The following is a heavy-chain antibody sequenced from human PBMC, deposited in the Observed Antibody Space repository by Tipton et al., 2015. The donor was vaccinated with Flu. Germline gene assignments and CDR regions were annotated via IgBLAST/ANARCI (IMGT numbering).Heavy chain of an antibody. J-gene: IGHJ4*02. D-gene: IGHD2-2*01. V-gene: IGHV4-39*07. CDR2: IYYSGST. CDR3: ARRVVVPAAIYFDY. Sequence: TLSLTCTVSGCSISSSSYYWGWIRQPPGKGLEWIGSIYYSGSTYYNPSLKSRVTISVDTSKNQFSLKLSSVTAADTAVYYCARRVVVPAAIYFDYWGQGTLVTVSS. CDR1: GCSISSSSYY.